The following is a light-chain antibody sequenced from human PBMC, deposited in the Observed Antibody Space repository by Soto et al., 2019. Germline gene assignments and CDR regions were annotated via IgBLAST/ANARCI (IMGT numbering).Light chain of an antibody. Sequence: QYALTQPASVPGSPGQSITISCTGTSSDVGNYKYVSWYQQHPGKAPKLMIYEVSNRPSGVSNRFSGSKSGNTASLTISGLQAEDETDYYCFSYTSSGTYVFGTGTKLTVL. CDR2: EVS. J-gene: IGLJ1*01. CDR1: SSDVGNYKY. V-gene: IGLV2-14*01. CDR3: FSYTSSGTYV.